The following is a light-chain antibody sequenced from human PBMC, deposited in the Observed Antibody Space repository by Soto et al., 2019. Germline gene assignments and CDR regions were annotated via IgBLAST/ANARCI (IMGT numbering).Light chain of an antibody. Sequence: QSALTQPPSASGSPGQSVTISCTGTSSDVGGYNSVSWYQQHPGKAPTLMIYEVSKRPSGVPDRFSGSKSGNTASLTVSGHQAEDEAEYYCSSYAGTNKYGFGPGTKLTVL. CDR2: EVS. CDR1: SSDVGGYNS. CDR3: SSYAGTNKYG. J-gene: IGLJ1*01. V-gene: IGLV2-8*01.